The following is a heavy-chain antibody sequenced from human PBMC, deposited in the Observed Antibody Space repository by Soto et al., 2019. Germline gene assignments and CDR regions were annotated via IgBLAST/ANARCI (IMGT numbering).Heavy chain of an antibody. Sequence: GSSVKVSCKASGYTFTSYGISWVRQAPGQGLEWMGWISAYNGNTNYAQKLQGRVTMTTDTSTSTAYMELRSLRSDDTAVYYCARSPYFDFWSGQTKFSAEYNWFDPWGQGTLVTVSS. J-gene: IGHJ5*02. CDR1: GYTFTSYG. CDR2: ISAYNGNT. V-gene: IGHV1-18*01. CDR3: ARSPYFDFWSGQTKFSAEYNWFDP. D-gene: IGHD3-3*01.